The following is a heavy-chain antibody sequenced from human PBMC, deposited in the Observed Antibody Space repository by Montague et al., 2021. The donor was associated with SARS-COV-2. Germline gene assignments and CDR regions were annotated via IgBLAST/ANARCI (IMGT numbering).Heavy chain of an antibody. J-gene: IGHJ3*01. CDR1: GDSVSSNIAA. D-gene: IGHD2-8*02. CDR2: TKYTSTRYE. CDR3: ARDLYWAFDA. Sequence: CAISGDSVSSNIAAWNWIRQSPSRGLEWLGRTKYTSTRYETYAVSVQSRITITADTSKNQFSLHLNSATPEDTAVYYCARDLYWAFDAWGLGTTVTVSA. V-gene: IGHV6-1*01.